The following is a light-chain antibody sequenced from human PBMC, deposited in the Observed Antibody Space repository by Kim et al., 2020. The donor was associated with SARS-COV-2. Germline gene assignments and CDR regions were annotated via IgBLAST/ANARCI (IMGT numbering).Light chain of an antibody. J-gene: IGLJ2*01. V-gene: IGLV1-51*01. Sequence: GQKVTISCSGSSSNIGQNYVSWYQQYPGTAPKLLIYDNTKRHSGLPDRCSGSKSGTSATLGITGLQTGDEADYYCGTWDSSLNGLVFGGGTQLTVL. CDR1: SSNIGQNY. CDR2: DNT. CDR3: GTWDSSLNGLV.